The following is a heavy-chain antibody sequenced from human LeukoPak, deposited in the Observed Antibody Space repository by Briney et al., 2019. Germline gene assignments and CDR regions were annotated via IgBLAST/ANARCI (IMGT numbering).Heavy chain of an antibody. J-gene: IGHJ3*02. CDR3: ARGHYSDRSPSYAFHM. CDR2: IYSGAST. V-gene: IGHV3-53*04. Sequence: GGSLRLSCVASGFSVSGNYMTWIRQAPGKGLEWVSGIYSGASTQYADSVKGRFTIFRLNSNNTLYLHTSSLREDDTAVYYCARGHYSDRSPSYAFHMWGQGTMVTVSS. CDR1: GFSVSGNY. D-gene: IGHD3-22*01.